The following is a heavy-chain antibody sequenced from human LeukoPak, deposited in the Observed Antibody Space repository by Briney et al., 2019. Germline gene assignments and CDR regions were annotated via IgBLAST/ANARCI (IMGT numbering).Heavy chain of an antibody. D-gene: IGHD3-9*01. V-gene: IGHV1-69*06. CDR2: IIPLFRTA. Sequence: ASVKVSCKASGGTCSSYAISWVRQAPGQGPEWMGGIIPLFRTANYAQKFQGRVTITADKSTNTAFMELSSLRSEDTAMYYCATNYEILSGYPKNYYFHIWGEGTMVTVSS. CDR3: ATNYEILSGYPKNYYFHI. CDR1: GGTCSSYA. J-gene: IGHJ3*02.